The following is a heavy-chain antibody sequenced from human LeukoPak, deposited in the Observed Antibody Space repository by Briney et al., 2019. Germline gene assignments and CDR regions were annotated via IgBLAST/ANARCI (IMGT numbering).Heavy chain of an antibody. V-gene: IGHV3-48*03. J-gene: IGHJ4*02. Sequence: GGSLRLSCAASGFTFSSYEMNWVRRAPGKGLEWVSYISSSGSTIYYADPVKGRFTISRDNAKNSLYLQMNSLRAEDTAVYYCARRGSYNDYWGQGTLVTVSS. CDR1: GFTFSSYE. CDR3: ARRGSYNDY. D-gene: IGHD3-16*01. CDR2: ISSSGSTI.